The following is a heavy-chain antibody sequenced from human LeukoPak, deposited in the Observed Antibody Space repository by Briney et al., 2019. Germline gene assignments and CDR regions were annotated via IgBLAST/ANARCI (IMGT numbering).Heavy chain of an antibody. Sequence: PRGSLRLSCAPSGFSFSSHWMRVVRQVPGKGLVWVSHIKSDGTTTSYADSVKGRFTISRDNAKSTLYLQMNSLRAEDMAVYYCARGSDWGPRSAFDIWGQGTMVTVSS. CDR2: IKSDGTTT. J-gene: IGHJ3*02. D-gene: IGHD7-27*01. CDR3: ARGSDWGPRSAFDI. V-gene: IGHV3-74*01. CDR1: GFSFSSHW.